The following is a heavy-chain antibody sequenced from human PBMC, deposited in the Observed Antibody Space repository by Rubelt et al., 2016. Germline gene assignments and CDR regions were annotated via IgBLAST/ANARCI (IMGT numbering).Heavy chain of an antibody. J-gene: IGHJ4*02. Sequence: QVQLVQSGAEVKKPGSSVKVSCKASGGTFSSYAISWVRQAPGQGLEWMGRIIPILGIANYAQRCQGKVTITADKSTRTAYMELSSLRSEDTAVYYCAGLQYSSGWYSDYWGQGTLVTVSS. CDR1: GGTFSSYA. D-gene: IGHD6-19*01. V-gene: IGHV1-69*04. CDR2: IIPILGIA. CDR3: AGLQYSSGWYSDY.